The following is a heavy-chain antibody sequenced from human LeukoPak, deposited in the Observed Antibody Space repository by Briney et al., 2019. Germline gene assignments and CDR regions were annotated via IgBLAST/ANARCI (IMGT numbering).Heavy chain of an antibody. Sequence: GGSLRLSCAASGFTFSSYAMSWVRQTPGKGLEWVSAISGRGGSTYYADSVKGRFTISRDNAKNSLYLQMNSLRAEDMALYYCAKGDYGSGSYSGFDYWGQGTLVTVSS. CDR3: AKGDYGSGSYSGFDY. CDR1: GFTFSSYA. V-gene: IGHV3-23*01. J-gene: IGHJ4*02. D-gene: IGHD3-10*01. CDR2: ISGRGGST.